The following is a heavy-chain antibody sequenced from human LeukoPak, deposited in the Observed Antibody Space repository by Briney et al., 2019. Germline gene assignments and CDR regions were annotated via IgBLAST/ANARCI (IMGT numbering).Heavy chain of an antibody. V-gene: IGHV4-30-4*01. Sequence: PSQTLSLTCNVSGGSISSGDYYWRWIRQPPGKGLEWIGYIYYSGSTYYNPSLKSRVTISVDTSKNQFSLKLSSVTAADTAVYYCARGMSMVRGVIGDWGQGTLVTVSS. CDR1: GGSISSGDYY. CDR3: ARGMSMVRGVIGD. CDR2: IYYSGST. D-gene: IGHD3-10*01. J-gene: IGHJ4*02.